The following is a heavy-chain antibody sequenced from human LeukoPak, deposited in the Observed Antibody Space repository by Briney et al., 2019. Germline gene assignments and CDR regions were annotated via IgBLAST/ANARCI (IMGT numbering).Heavy chain of an antibody. CDR3: AVSPAAYYYGSGTFY. CDR1: GYSFSTYW. V-gene: IGHV5-51*01. J-gene: IGHJ4*02. D-gene: IGHD3-10*01. Sequence: GASLKISCKGPGYSFSTYWIVWVRRMPGKGLEWMGIINPGDSDSTYSPSFQGQVIISADMSINTAYLQWSSLKASDTAIYYCAVSPAAYYYGSGTFYWGQGTLVTVSA. CDR2: INPGDSDS.